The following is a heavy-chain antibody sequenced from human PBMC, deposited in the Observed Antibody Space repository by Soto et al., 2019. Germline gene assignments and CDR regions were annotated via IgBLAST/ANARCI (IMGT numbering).Heavy chain of an antibody. CDR1: SGSFSGYH. CDR3: SSLYSRWTDYYYYGIYI. J-gene: IGHJ6*02. V-gene: IGHV4-34*01. CDR2: INHSGSI. Sequence: PSGTLSLTCAVYSGSFSGYHVSRILQPPEKGLEWIGEINHSGSINYNLSLKSRVTISVDTSKHQFSLKLRTVTATETAVYYCSSLYSRWTDYYYYGIYILSQRTTLPVSS. D-gene: IGHD6-13*01.